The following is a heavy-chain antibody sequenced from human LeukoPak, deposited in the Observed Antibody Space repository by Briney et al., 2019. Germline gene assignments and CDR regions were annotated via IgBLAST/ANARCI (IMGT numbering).Heavy chain of an antibody. D-gene: IGHD3-22*01. CDR1: GSRFTTNW. V-gene: IGHV5-51*01. J-gene: IGHJ5*02. CDR2: IYPGDSDI. Sequence: GESLKISFKGSGSRFTTNWIGWVRQMPGKGVEWMGIIYPGDSDIRYSPSFQGQVTISADKSISTAYLQWSSLKASDTAMYYCARRREYSYDSSGYNNWFDPWGQGTLVTVSS. CDR3: ARRREYSYDSSGYNNWFDP.